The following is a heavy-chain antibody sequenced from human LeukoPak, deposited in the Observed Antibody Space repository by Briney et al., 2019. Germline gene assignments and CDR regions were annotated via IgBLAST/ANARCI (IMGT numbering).Heavy chain of an antibody. Sequence: GGSLRLSCAASGFTFSSYSMTWVRQAPGKGLEWVSSISSSSSHIYYADAVKGRFTISRDNAKNSLYLHMNSLRAEDTAVYYCARAGDYVWGSYPHGMDVWGQGTTVTVSS. CDR1: GFTFSSYS. D-gene: IGHD3-16*02. V-gene: IGHV3-21*01. CDR3: ARAGDYVWGSYPHGMDV. CDR2: ISSSSSHI. J-gene: IGHJ6*02.